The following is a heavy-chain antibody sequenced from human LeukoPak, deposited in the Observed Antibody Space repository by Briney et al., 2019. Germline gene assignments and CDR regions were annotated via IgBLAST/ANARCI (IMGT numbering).Heavy chain of an antibody. V-gene: IGHV1-69*06. Sequence: SVKVSCKASGYTFTSYGISWVRQAPGQGLEWMGGIIPIFGTANYAQKFQGRVTITPDKSTSTAYMELSSLRSEDTAVYYCASVEYSSSSYWGQGTLVTVSS. D-gene: IGHD6-6*01. CDR2: IIPIFGTA. J-gene: IGHJ4*02. CDR3: ASVEYSSSSY. CDR1: GYTFTSYG.